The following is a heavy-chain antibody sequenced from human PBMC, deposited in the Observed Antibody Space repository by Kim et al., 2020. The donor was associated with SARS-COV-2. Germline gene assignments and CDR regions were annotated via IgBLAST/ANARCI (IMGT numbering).Heavy chain of an antibody. V-gene: IGHV1-8*01. D-gene: IGHD2-8*02. Sequence: SGNKGYAQKFQGRVTMTRNTSISTAYMELSSLRSEDTAVYYCVLETGEDYWGQGTLVTVSS. CDR2: SGNK. J-gene: IGHJ4*02. CDR3: VLETGEDY.